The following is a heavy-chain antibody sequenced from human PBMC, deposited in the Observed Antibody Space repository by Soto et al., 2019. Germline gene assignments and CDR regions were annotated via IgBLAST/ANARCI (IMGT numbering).Heavy chain of an antibody. CDR1: GASISSGGYY. CDR3: ARADSSGYTFEH. D-gene: IGHD3-22*01. V-gene: IGHV4-31*03. J-gene: IGHJ4*02. CDR2: IYYSGTT. Sequence: QVQLQESGPGLVQPSQTLSLTCTVSGASISSGGYYWSWIRQHPGKGLEWIGYIYYSGTTYYNPSLKSRLTISLDTSRNPFSLVLISVSAADTAVYYCARADSSGYTFEHWGQGTLVTVSS.